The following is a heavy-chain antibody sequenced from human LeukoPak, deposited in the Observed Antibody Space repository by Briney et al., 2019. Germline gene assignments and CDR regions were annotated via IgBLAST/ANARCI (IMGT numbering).Heavy chain of an antibody. Sequence: GGSLRLSCAASRFTFSSYWMSWVRQAPGKGLEWVANIKQDGSEKYYVDSVKGRFTISRDNAKNSLYLQMNSLRAEDTAVYYCARLYYDFWSGYYLNDYWGQGTLVTVSS. CDR2: IKQDGSEK. CDR1: RFTFSSYW. V-gene: IGHV3-7*01. CDR3: ARLYYDFWSGYYLNDY. J-gene: IGHJ4*02. D-gene: IGHD3-3*01.